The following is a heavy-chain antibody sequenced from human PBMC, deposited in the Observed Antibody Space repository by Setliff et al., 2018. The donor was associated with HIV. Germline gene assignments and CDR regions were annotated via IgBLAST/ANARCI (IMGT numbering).Heavy chain of an antibody. V-gene: IGHV1-46*02. D-gene: IGHD3-3*01. Sequence: GASVKASCKPSGYTFNSYGITGVRQAPGQGLEWMGIINPSGGSTSYAQKFQGRVTMTRDTSTSTVYMELSSLRSEDTAVYYCARGEKRSLEWLPLDYYYYYYMDVWGKGITVTVSS. CDR3: ARGEKRSLEWLPLDYYYYYYMDV. CDR1: GYTFNSYG. CDR2: INPSGGST. J-gene: IGHJ6*03.